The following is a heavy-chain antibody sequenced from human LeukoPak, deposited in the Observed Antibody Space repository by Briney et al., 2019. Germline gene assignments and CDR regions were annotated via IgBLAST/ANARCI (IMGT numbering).Heavy chain of an antibody. D-gene: IGHD6-13*01. J-gene: IGHJ4*02. CDR3: ARGRPGLASAGTYDF. CDR1: GYTFTGYY. CDR2: MNPNSDKT. Sequence: ASVRVSCKASGYTFTGYYMHWVRQAPGQGLEWMGWMNPNSDKTGSARKFQGRVAMTKNISISTAYIEVSSLGYEDTATYYCARGRPGLASAGTYDFWGQGTLITVSS. V-gene: IGHV1-8*02.